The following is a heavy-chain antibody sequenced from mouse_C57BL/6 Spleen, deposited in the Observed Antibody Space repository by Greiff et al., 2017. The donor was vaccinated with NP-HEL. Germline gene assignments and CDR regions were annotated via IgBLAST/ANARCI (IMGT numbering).Heavy chain of an antibody. Sequence: EVKLVESGGGLVQPGGSRKLSCAASGFTFSSFGMHWVRQAPEKGLEWVAYISSGSSTIYYADTVKGRFTISRDNPKNTLFLQMTSLRSEDTAMYYCARSGSSSFDYWGQGTTLTVSS. CDR2: ISSGSSTI. CDR1: GFTFSSFG. V-gene: IGHV5-17*02. J-gene: IGHJ2*01. D-gene: IGHD1-1*01. CDR3: ARSGSSSFDY.